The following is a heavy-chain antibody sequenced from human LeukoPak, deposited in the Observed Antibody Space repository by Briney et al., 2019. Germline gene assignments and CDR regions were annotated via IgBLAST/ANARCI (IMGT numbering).Heavy chain of an antibody. CDR2: IYNSGST. J-gene: IGHJ3*02. V-gene: IGHV4-59*01. Sequence: SETLSLTCTVSGGSISRFYWNWIRQSPGKGLEWIGHIYNSGSTNYNPSLKSRVTISVDTSKNQFSLKLSSVTAADTAVYFCARDSHAYFDAFDIWGQGTMVTVSS. D-gene: IGHD2/OR15-2a*01. CDR1: GGSISRFY. CDR3: ARDSHAYFDAFDI.